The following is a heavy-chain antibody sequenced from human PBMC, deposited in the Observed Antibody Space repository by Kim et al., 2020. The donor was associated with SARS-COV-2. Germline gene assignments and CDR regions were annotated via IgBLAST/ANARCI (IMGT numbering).Heavy chain of an antibody. CDR3: ARGDYDSSGYAMRPHYYYGMDV. CDR1: GGTFSSYA. J-gene: IGHJ6*02. D-gene: IGHD3-22*01. Sequence: SVKVSCKASGGTFSSYAISWVRQAPGQGLEWMGGIIPIFGTANYAQKFQGRVTITADESTSTAYMELSSLRSEDTAVYYCARGDYDSSGYAMRPHYYYGMDVWGQGTTVTVSS. CDR2: IIPIFGTA. V-gene: IGHV1-69*13.